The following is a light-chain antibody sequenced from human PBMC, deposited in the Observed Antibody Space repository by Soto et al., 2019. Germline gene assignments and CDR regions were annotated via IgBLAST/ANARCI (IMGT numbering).Light chain of an antibody. Sequence: QSALTQPASVSGYLGQSITISCTGTSSDVGGYNYVSWYQHHPGRAPKLLIYEVNIRPSGVSSHFSGSKSGTSASLAISGLQSDDEADYYCAAWDDSLNGRVFGTGTKVTVL. CDR3: AAWDDSLNGRV. V-gene: IGLV2-14*01. CDR1: SSDVGGYNY. CDR2: EVN. J-gene: IGLJ1*01.